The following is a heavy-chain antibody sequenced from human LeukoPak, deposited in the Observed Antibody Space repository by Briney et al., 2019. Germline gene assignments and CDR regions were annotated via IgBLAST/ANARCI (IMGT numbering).Heavy chain of an antibody. CDR1: GFTFSSYG. D-gene: IGHD5-12*01. CDR3: AKGGSGYDYSFDY. CDR2: IRYDGSNK. J-gene: IGHJ4*02. Sequence: PGGSLRLSCAASGFTFSSYGMHWGRQAPGKGLEWVAFIRYDGSNKYYADSVKGRFTIYRDNSKNTLYLQMNSLRAEDTAVYYCAKGGSGYDYSFDYWGQGTLVTVSS. V-gene: IGHV3-30*02.